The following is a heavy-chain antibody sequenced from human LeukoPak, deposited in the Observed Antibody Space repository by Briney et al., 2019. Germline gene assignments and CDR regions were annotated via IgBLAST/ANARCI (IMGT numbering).Heavy chain of an antibody. CDR1: GGSISSSFNY. Sequence: PSETLSLTCTVSGGSISSSFNYWAWIRQPPGKGLEWIGSIYESGSVYYNPSLKSRITMSVDTSENQFSLKLSSVTAADTAVYYCARGYDGVFDYWGQGTLVTVSS. J-gene: IGHJ4*02. CDR3: ARGYDGVFDY. CDR2: IYESGSV. V-gene: IGHV4-39*07. D-gene: IGHD3-3*01.